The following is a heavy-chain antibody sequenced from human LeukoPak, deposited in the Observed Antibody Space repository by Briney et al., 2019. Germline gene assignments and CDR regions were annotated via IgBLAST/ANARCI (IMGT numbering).Heavy chain of an antibody. Sequence: GGSLRLSCAASGFTFDDYAMHWVRQAPGKGLEWVSGISWNSGSIGYADSVKGRFTISRDNAKNSLYLQMNSLRAEDTALYYYAKAWDFDYWGQGTLVTVSS. CDR3: AKAWDFDY. V-gene: IGHV3-9*01. CDR2: ISWNSGSI. D-gene: IGHD3-16*01. J-gene: IGHJ4*02. CDR1: GFTFDDYA.